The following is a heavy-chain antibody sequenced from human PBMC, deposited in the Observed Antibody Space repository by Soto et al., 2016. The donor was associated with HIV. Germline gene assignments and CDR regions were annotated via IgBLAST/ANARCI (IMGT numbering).Heavy chain of an antibody. CDR3: ARDVHYYDSRAPGD. CDR1: GYTFFRYG. V-gene: IGHV1-69*13. CDR2: IIPIFGTA. D-gene: IGHD3-22*01. J-gene: IGHJ4*02. Sequence: QIQLVQSGGEMKKPGASVKVSCKASGYTFFRYGITWVRQAPGQGLEWMGGIIPIFGTANYAQKFQGRVTITADESTSTAYMELSSLRSEDTAVYYCARDVHYYDSRAPGDWGQGTLVTVSS.